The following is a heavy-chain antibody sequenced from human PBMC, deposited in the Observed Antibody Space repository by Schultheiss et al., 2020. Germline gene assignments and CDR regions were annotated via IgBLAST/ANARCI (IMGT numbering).Heavy chain of an antibody. CDR3: ARKPGIAAAGPRIYFDY. D-gene: IGHD6-13*01. CDR1: GGSFSGYY. CDR2: INHSGST. V-gene: IGHV4-34*01. Sequence: SETLSLTCAVYGGSFSGYYWSWIRQPPGKGLEWIGEINHSGSTNYNPSLKSRVTISVDTSKNQFSLKLSSVTAADTAVYYCARKPGIAAAGPRIYFDYWGQGTLVTVSS. J-gene: IGHJ4*02.